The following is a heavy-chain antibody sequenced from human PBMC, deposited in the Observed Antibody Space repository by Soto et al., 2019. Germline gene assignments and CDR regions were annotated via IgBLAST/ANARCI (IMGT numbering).Heavy chain of an antibody. Sequence: QVQLQESGPGLVKPSQTLSLTCTVSGGSISSGDYYWSWIRQPPGKGLEWIGYIYYSGSTYYNPSLKSRVTISVDTYKNQFSLKLSSVTAADTAVYYCARDKGDYDFWSGYYTGWFDPWGQGTLVTVSS. V-gene: IGHV4-30-4*01. CDR3: ARDKGDYDFWSGYYTGWFDP. D-gene: IGHD3-3*01. J-gene: IGHJ5*02. CDR2: IYYSGST. CDR1: GGSISSGDYY.